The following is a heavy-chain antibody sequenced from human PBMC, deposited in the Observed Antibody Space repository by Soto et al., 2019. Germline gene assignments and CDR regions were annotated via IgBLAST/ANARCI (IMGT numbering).Heavy chain of an antibody. J-gene: IGHJ4*02. CDR2: IYYSGST. V-gene: IGHV4-30-4*01. D-gene: IGHD3-22*01. CDR1: GGSISSGDYY. CDR3: ASSFYYYDSSGYYYRPTWYFDN. Sequence: PSETMSLTCTVSGGSISSGDYYWSWIRQPPGKGLEWIWYIYYSGSTYYNPSLKSRVTISVDTSKNQFSLKLSSVTAADTAVYYCASSFYYYDSSGYYYRPTWYFDNWGQETLVTVSS.